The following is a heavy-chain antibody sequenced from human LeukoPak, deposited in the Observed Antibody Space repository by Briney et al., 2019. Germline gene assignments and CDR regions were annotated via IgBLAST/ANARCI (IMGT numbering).Heavy chain of an antibody. V-gene: IGHV3-30-3*01. D-gene: IGHD6-19*01. Sequence: GGSLRLSCAASGFTFSSYAMHWVRQAPGKGLEWVAVISYDGSNKYYADSVKGRFTISRDNSKNTLYLQMNSLRAEDTAVYYCARGGRGSSGWYLRNDAFDIWGQGTMVTVSS. CDR2: ISYDGSNK. CDR1: GFTFSSYA. CDR3: ARGGRGSSGWYLRNDAFDI. J-gene: IGHJ3*02.